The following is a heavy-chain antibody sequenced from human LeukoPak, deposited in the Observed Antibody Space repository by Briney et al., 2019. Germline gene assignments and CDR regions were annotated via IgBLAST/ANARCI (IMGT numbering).Heavy chain of an antibody. V-gene: IGHV3-74*01. D-gene: IGHD3-10*01. Sequence: GGSLRLSCAASGFTFSSYWMHWVRQAPGKGLVWVSRINSDGSSTSYADSVKGRFTISRDNSKNTLYLQMNSLRAEDTAVYYCANPMLRGITPDYWGQGTLVTVSS. J-gene: IGHJ4*02. CDR1: GFTFSSYW. CDR3: ANPMLRGITPDY. CDR2: INSDGSST.